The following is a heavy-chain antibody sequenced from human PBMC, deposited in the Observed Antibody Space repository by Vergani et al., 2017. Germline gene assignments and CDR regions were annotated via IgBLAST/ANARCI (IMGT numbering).Heavy chain of an antibody. CDR1: GFRVTTYY. CDR2: IKSDGRT. V-gene: IGHV3-66*02. D-gene: IGHD1-7*01. Sequence: VELLESGGGLAQPGGSLRVSCSASGFRVTTYYMSWVRQAPGKGLEWVSVIKSDGRTSYAESVRGRFTISRDTSSYRVGLTLTNVQPVDTATYYCGHIPPFNWNYGWVDFWGQGILVTVSS. CDR3: GHIPPFNWNYGWVDF. J-gene: IGHJ5*01.